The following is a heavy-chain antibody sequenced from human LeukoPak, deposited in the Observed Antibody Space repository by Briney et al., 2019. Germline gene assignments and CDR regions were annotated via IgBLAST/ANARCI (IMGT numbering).Heavy chain of an antibody. J-gene: IGHJ4*02. CDR3: ARQSGPVDY. V-gene: IGHV4-39*01. Sequence: SETLSLTCTVSGGSISSSGYYWGWIRQPPGEGLEGIGSIHYSGSTYHNPSLKSRVTISVDTPKNQFSLKLSSVTVADTAVYYCARQSGPVDYWGQGTLVTVSS. CDR2: IHYSGST. CDR1: GGSISSSGYY.